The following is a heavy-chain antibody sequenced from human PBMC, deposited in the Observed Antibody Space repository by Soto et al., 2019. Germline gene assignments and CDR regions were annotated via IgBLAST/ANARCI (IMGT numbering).Heavy chain of an antibody. J-gene: IGHJ6*02. Sequence: QITLKESGPTLVKPTQTLTLTCTFSAFSLSTGGVGVGWIRQPPGKALEWLALIYWDDDKRYSPSLRSRLTITKDTSKNQLVLTMTNIDPVDTATYYCIQSRCGGDCLQSYASYYYYGMDVWGQGTTVTVSS. CDR3: IQSRCGGDCLQSYASYYYYGMDV. V-gene: IGHV2-5*02. CDR1: AFSLSTGGVG. D-gene: IGHD2-21*02. CDR2: IYWDDDK.